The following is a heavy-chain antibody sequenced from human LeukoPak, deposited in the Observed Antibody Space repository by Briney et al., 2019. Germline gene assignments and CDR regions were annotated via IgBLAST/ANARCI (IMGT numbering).Heavy chain of an antibody. Sequence: ASVKVSCKASGYTFTSYGISWVRQAPGQGLEWMGGIIPIFGTANYAQKFQGRVTITADKSTSTAYMELSSLRSEDTAVYYCAREPWNIVATPGTFDYWGQGTLVTVSS. D-gene: IGHD5-12*01. CDR1: GYTFTSYG. V-gene: IGHV1-69*06. CDR2: IIPIFGTA. J-gene: IGHJ4*02. CDR3: AREPWNIVATPGTFDY.